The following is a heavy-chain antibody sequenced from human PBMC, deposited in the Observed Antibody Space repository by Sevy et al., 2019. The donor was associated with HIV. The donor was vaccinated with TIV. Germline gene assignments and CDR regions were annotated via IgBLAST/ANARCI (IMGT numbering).Heavy chain of an antibody. CDR3: ARAGIVVANPYFDY. Sequence: GGSLRLSCAASGFTFSSYGMHWVRQAPGKGLECVSVIWYDGSNKYYADSVKGRFTISRDNSKNTLYLQMNSLRAEDTAVYYCARAGIVVANPYFDYWGQGTLVTVSS. CDR2: IWYDGSNK. J-gene: IGHJ4*02. V-gene: IGHV3-33*01. CDR1: GFTFSSYG. D-gene: IGHD3-22*01.